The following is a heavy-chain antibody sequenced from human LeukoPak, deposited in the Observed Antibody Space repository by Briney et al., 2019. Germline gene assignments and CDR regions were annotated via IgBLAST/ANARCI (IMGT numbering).Heavy chain of an antibody. J-gene: IGHJ6*02. D-gene: IGHD2-15*01. V-gene: IGHV4-59*08. CDR3: ARHCSGDNCYFYGMDV. Sequence: PSETLSLTCTVSGGSISSYYWSWIRQPPGKGLEWIGCIHYSGSTNYNPSLKSRVTISIDTSKNQISLKLRSVTAADTAVYYCARHCSGDNCYFYGMDVWGQGTTVTVSS. CDR1: GGSISSYY. CDR2: IHYSGST.